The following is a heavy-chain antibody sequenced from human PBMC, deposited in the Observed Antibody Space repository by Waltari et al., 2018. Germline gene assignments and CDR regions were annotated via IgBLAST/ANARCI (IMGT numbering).Heavy chain of an antibody. CDR3: ARAETGTPDYYYYGMDV. J-gene: IGHJ6*02. CDR2: MKPNSCNT. Sequence: QVQLVQSGAEVKKPGASVKVSCKASGYTFTSYDINWVRQATGQGLEWMGWMKPNSCNTGYAQKFQGRVTMTRNTSISTAYMELSSLRSEDTAVYYCARAETGTPDYYYYGMDVWGQGTTVTVSS. V-gene: IGHV1-8*01. D-gene: IGHD1-1*01. CDR1: GYTFTSYD.